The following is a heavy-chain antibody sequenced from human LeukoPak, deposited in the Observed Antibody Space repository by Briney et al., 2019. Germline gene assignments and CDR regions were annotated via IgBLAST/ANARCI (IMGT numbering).Heavy chain of an antibody. J-gene: IGHJ5*02. Sequence: SVKVSCKASGYTFTNYYMHWVRQAPRQGLEWMGIINPNGGSTSYEHVFQGRVTLTRDKSSSTDYLDLSSRSCRATAGYYFSRDNSVRDEAWWFNPWGQESLLTVSS. CDR1: GYTFTNYY. CDR3: SRDNSVRDEAWWFNP. CDR2: INPNGGST. V-gene: IGHV1-46*01. D-gene: IGHD5-24*01.